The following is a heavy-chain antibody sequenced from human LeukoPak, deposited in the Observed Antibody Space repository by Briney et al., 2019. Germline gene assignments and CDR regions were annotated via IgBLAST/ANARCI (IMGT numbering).Heavy chain of an antibody. D-gene: IGHD3-10*01. CDR1: GFAFSSYA. J-gene: IGHJ4*02. V-gene: IGHV3-23*01. CDR3: AKDRVPSFGELDY. Sequence: GGSLRLSCAASGFAFSSYAMYWVRQAPGKGLEWVSGIFGSGGSAHYADSVKGRFTISRDNSKNTLYLQMNSLRAEDTAVYYCAKDRVPSFGELDYWGQGTLVTVSS. CDR2: IFGSGGSA.